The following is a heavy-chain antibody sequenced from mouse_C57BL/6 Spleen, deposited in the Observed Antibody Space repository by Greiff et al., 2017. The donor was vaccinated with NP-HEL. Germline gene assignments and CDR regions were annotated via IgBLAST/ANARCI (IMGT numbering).Heavy chain of an antibody. Sequence: VKLVESGPELVKPGASVKISCKASGYAFSSSWMNWVKQRPGKGLEWIGRIYPGDGDTNYNGKFKGKATLTADKSSSTAYMQLSSLTSEDSAVYFCATYDYDVGIYYAMDYWGQGTSVTVSS. D-gene: IGHD2-4*01. CDR1: GYAFSSSW. CDR3: ATYDYDVGIYYAMDY. J-gene: IGHJ4*01. CDR2: IYPGDGDT. V-gene: IGHV1-82*01.